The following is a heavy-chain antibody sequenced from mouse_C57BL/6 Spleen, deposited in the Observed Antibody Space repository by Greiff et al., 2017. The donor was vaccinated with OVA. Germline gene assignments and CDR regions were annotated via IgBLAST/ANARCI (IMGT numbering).Heavy chain of an antibody. J-gene: IGHJ4*01. V-gene: IGHV1-15*01. CDR1: GYTFTDYE. Sequence: QVQLKESGAELVRPGASVTLSCKASGYTFTDYEMHWVKQTPVHGLEWIGAIDPETGGTAYNQKFKGKAILTADKSSSTAYMELRSLTSEDSAVYYCTRMKAYYYGSSPYYYAMDYWGQGTSVTVSS. CDR3: TRMKAYYYGSSPYYYAMDY. D-gene: IGHD1-1*01. CDR2: IDPETGGT.